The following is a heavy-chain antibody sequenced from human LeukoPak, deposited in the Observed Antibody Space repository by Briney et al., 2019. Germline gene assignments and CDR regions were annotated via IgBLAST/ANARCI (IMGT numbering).Heavy chain of an antibody. J-gene: IGHJ4*02. CDR3: VKDLRDSSNYYTHLD. CDR1: GFTFTTYG. V-gene: IGHV3-30*02. CDR2: IRYDGSSK. D-gene: IGHD3-22*01. Sequence: PGESLRLSCAASGFTFTTYGIHWVRQAPGKGLEWVAFIRYDGSSKYYADSVKGRSTISRDNSKNTVYLQMNSLRAEDTGVYYCVKDLRDSSNYYTHLDWGQGTLVTVSS.